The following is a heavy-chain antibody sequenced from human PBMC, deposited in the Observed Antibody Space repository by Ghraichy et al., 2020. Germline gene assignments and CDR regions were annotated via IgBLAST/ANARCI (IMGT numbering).Heavy chain of an antibody. V-gene: IGHV3-23*01. CDR1: GFTFASYA. Sequence: GGLRLSCAASGFTFASYAMSWVRQAPGKGLEWVLAISGSAGSTYYADSVKGRFTISRDNSKNTLYLQMTSLRAEDTAIYYCATGGSITGTTGNWFDPWGQGTLVTVSS. CDR2: ISGSAGST. CDR3: ATGGSITGTTGNWFDP. D-gene: IGHD1-7*01. J-gene: IGHJ5*02.